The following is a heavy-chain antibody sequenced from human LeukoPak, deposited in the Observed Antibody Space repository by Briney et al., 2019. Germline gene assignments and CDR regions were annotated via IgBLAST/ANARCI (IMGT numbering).Heavy chain of an antibody. Sequence: GGSLRLSCAASGFTFSSYGMSWVRQAPGKGLEWVSAISGSGGSTYYADSVKGRFTISRDNSKNTLYLQMNSLRAEDTAVYYCAKARWYCSSTSCYFPNWFDPWGQGTLVTVSS. V-gene: IGHV3-23*01. CDR3: AKARWYCSSTSCYFPNWFDP. D-gene: IGHD2-2*01. CDR2: ISGSGGST. CDR1: GFTFSSYG. J-gene: IGHJ5*02.